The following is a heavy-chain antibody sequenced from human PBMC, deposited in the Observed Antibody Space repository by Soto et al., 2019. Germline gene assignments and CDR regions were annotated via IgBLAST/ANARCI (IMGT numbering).Heavy chain of an antibody. J-gene: IGHJ6*03. CDR3: ARSLPYCSGGSCYVGKYYYYMDV. V-gene: IGHV4-34*01. Sequence: SETLSLTCAVYGGSFSGYYWSWIRQPPGKGLEWIGEINHSGSTNYNPSLKSRVTISVDTSKNQFSLKLSSVTAADTAVYYCARSLPYCSGGSCYVGKYYYYMDVWGKGTTVTVSS. CDR1: GGSFSGYY. CDR2: INHSGST. D-gene: IGHD2-15*01.